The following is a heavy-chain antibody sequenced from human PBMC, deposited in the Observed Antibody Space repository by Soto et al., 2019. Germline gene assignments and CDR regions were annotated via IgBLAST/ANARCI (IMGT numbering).Heavy chain of an antibody. CDR3: ARIPSTYYYGSGSYQSYYYYGMDV. CDR2: IIPIFGTA. Sequence: SVKVSCKASGGTFSSYAISWVRQAPGQGLEWMGGIIPIFGTANYAQKFQGRVTITADESTSTAYMELSSLRSEDTAVYYCARIPSTYYYGSGSYQSYYYYGMDVWGQGTTVTVSS. J-gene: IGHJ6*02. CDR1: GGTFSSYA. V-gene: IGHV1-69*13. D-gene: IGHD3-10*01.